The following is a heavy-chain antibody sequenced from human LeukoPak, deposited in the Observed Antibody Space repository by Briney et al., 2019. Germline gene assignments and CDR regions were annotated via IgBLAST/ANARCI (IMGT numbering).Heavy chain of an antibody. CDR3: ARGDGYNNRAFDI. CDR2: IYYSGST. Sequence: SETLALTCTVSGGSINSYYWSWIRQPPGKGLEWIGYIYYSGSTNYNPSLKSRVTISVDTSKNQFSLKLSPVTAADTAVYYCARGDGYNNRAFDIWGQGTMVTVSS. D-gene: IGHD5-24*01. V-gene: IGHV4-59*01. CDR1: GGSINSYY. J-gene: IGHJ3*02.